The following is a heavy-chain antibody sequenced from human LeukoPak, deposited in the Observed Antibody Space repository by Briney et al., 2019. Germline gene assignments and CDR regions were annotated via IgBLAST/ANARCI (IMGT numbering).Heavy chain of an antibody. D-gene: IGHD2-15*01. J-gene: IGHJ4*02. CDR2: ISSSGSYI. CDR3: VRTDCSGGSCYSRPLDY. V-gene: IGHV3-48*03. Sequence: GGSLRLSCAASGFTFSSYEMNWVRQAPGKGLEWVSYISSSGSYIYYADSVKGRFTISRDNAKNSLHLQMNSLRAEDTAVYYCVRTDCSGGSCYSRPLDYWGQGTLVTVSS. CDR1: GFTFSSYE.